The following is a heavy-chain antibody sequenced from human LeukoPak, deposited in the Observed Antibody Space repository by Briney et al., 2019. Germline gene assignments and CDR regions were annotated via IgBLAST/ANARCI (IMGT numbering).Heavy chain of an antibody. CDR1: GGSISSGDYY. V-gene: IGHV4-30-4*01. J-gene: IGHJ4*02. D-gene: IGHD5-18*01. CDR2: IYYSGST. Sequence: PSETLSLTCTVSGGSISSGDYYWSWIRQPPGKGLEWIGYIYYSGSTYYNPSLKSRVTISVDTSKNQFSLKLSSVTAADTAVYYCARIPTAMVTVDYWGQGTLVTVSS. CDR3: ARIPTAMVTVDY.